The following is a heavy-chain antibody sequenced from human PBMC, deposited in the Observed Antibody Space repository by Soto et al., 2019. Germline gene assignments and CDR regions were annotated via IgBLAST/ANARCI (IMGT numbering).Heavy chain of an antibody. V-gene: IGHV4-34*01. D-gene: IGHD1-26*01. CDR1: GGSFSGYF. J-gene: IGHJ4*02. Sequence: TSETLSLTCAVYGGSFSGYFWGWIRQPPGKGLEWIGEINHSGSTNYNPSLKSRVTISVDTSKNQFSLKLSSVTAADTAVYYCARAKGGSGTYYFDYWGQGTLVTVSS. CDR2: INHSGST. CDR3: ARAKGGSGTYYFDY.